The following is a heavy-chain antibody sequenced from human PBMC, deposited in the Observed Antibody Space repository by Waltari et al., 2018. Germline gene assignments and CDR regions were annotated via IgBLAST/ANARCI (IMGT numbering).Heavy chain of an antibody. CDR2: ISYDGSNK. V-gene: IGHV3-30-3*01. D-gene: IGHD2-2*01. CDR3: AGRGLPAALDY. Sequence: QVQLVESGGGVVQPGRSLRLSCAASGFTFSSYAMHWVRQAPGKGLEWVAVISYDGSNKYYADSVKGRFTISRDNSKNTLYLQMNSLRAEDTAVYYCAGRGLPAALDYWGQGTLVTVSS. CDR1: GFTFSSYA. J-gene: IGHJ4*02.